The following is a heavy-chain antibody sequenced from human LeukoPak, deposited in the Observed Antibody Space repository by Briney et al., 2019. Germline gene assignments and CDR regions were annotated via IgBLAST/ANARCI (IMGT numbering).Heavy chain of an antibody. Sequence: GGSLRLSCAASGFTFSSYAMHWVRQAPGKGLEWVAVISYDGSNKYYADSVKGRFTISRDNSKNTLYLQMNSLRAEDTAVYYCANPGVVPAAIREPRDDAFDIWGQGTMVTVSS. V-gene: IGHV3-30-3*01. D-gene: IGHD2-2*02. CDR3: ANPGVVPAAIREPRDDAFDI. J-gene: IGHJ3*02. CDR2: ISYDGSNK. CDR1: GFTFSSYA.